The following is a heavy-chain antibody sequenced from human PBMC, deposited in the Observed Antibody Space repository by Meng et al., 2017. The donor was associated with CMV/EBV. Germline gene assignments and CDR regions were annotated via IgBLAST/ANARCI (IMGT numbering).Heavy chain of an antibody. D-gene: IGHD4-17*01. Sequence: GGSLRLSCAPSGFTLSSDGMHWVRPVPGKGLEWVAVIWYDGSNKYYADSVKGRFTISRDNSKNTLYLQMNSLRAEDTAVYYCAKAWSTVTHTVNWFDPWGQGTLVTVSS. CDR3: AKAWSTVTHTVNWFDP. V-gene: IGHV3-33*06. CDR1: GFTLSSDG. CDR2: IWYDGSNK. J-gene: IGHJ5*02.